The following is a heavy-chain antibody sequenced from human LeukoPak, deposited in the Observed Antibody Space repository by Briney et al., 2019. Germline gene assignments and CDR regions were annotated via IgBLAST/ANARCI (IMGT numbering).Heavy chain of an antibody. CDR1: GFSFSGYW. D-gene: IGHD3-22*01. J-gene: IGHJ6*02. V-gene: IGHV3-7*03. Sequence: QPGGSLRLSCTASGFSFSGYWMTWVRQTPGKGLEWVANINQDGSKKSYVDSVRGRFTISRDSAKNSLYLQMNSLRAEDTAVYYCAKRLKRNYYYHYAMDVWGQGTTVTVSS. CDR3: AKRLKRNYYYHYAMDV. CDR2: INQDGSKK.